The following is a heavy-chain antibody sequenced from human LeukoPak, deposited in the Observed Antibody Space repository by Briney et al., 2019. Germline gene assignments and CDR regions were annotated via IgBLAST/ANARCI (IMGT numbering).Heavy chain of an antibody. J-gene: IGHJ4*02. CDR3: AKDGGSWSFDY. CDR2: ITPHNGGT. D-gene: IGHD2-15*01. Sequence: ASLKVSCKAYGYAFIAHDLHWVRQAPGQGLEYLGWITPHNGGTRYAQKFQGRVTITMDTSTSTAFMELTSLKSDDTAIYYCAKDGGSWSFDYWGQGTPVTVSS. CDR1: GYAFIAHD. V-gene: IGHV1-2*02.